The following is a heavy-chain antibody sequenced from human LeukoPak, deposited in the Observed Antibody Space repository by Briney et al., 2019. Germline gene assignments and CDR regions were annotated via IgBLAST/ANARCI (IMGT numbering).Heavy chain of an antibody. D-gene: IGHD3-10*01. CDR1: GGSISSGGYY. CDR2: IYYSGST. CDR3: ARLLWFGELQGDYFDY. Sequence: TLSLTCTVSGGSISSGGYYWSWIRQHPGKGLEWIGYIYYSGSTYYNPSLKSRVTISVDTSKNQFSLKLSSVTAADTAVYYCARLLWFGELQGDYFDYWGQGTLVTVSS. J-gene: IGHJ4*02. V-gene: IGHV4-31*03.